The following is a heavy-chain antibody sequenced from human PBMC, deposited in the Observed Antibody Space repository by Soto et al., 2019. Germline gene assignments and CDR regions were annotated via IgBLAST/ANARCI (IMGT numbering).Heavy chain of an antibody. CDR2: IIPILGRA. CDR1: GGTFSSYS. Sequence: SVKVSCKASGGTFSSYSISWVRQAPGQGLEWMGRIIPILGRANYAQKFQGRVTITADKSTSTAYMELSSLRSEDTAVYYCAGSSGWYEVYYFAYWGQGTLVTVSS. J-gene: IGHJ4*02. V-gene: IGHV1-69*02. CDR3: AGSSGWYEVYYFAY. D-gene: IGHD6-19*01.